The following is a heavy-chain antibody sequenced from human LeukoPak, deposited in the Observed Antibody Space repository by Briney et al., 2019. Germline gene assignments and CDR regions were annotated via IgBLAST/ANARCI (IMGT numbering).Heavy chain of an antibody. CDR1: GDSISSSSYY. J-gene: IGHJ5*02. Sequence: SETLSLTCTVSGDSISSSSYYWGWIRQPPGKGLEWIGSIYYSGSTYYNPSLKRRVTISVDRSKDQFSLKLSSVTAADTAVYYCARIDYDILTGYSASVGHWGQGTLVTVSS. V-gene: IGHV4-39*01. CDR2: IYYSGST. CDR3: ARIDYDILTGYSASVGH. D-gene: IGHD3-9*01.